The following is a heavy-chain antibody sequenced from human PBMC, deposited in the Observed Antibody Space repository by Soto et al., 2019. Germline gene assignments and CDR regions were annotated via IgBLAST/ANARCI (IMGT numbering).Heavy chain of an antibody. Sequence: QVQLVQSGAEVKNPGASVKVSCKTSGYTFTKYGVGWVRQAPGQGLGGRGWIRGSRGKANYAGKVQGRNTLTTETSTSTAYIELRSLRSDDTAVYYCAREMAGLGGEYDYWGQGTLVTVSS. CDR1: GYTFTKYG. J-gene: IGHJ4*02. CDR2: IRGSRGKA. D-gene: IGHD3-16*01. V-gene: IGHV1-18*01. CDR3: AREMAGLGGEYDY.